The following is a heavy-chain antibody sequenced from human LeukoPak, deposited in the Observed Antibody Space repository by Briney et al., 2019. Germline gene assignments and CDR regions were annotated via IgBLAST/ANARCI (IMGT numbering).Heavy chain of an antibody. V-gene: IGHV3-7*01. D-gene: IGHD1-1*01. Sequence: WGPLRLSCAASGFTFSSFWMSWVRKAPGKGLEWVATIKQDGSEKYYVDSVKGRFTISRDNAKNSLYLQMNSLRAEDTAVYYCARPVQEWPLDYWGQGTLVTVSS. CDR1: GFTFSSFW. CDR3: ARPVQEWPLDY. CDR2: IKQDGSEK. J-gene: IGHJ4*02.